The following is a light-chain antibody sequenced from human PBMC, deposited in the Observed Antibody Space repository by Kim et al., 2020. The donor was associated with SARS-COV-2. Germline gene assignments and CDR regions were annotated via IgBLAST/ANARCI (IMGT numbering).Light chain of an antibody. Sequence: SPGERATLSCRASQSVRSCYLAWYQQKPGQAPRLLIYDASSRATGIPDRFSGSGSGTDFTLTISRLEPEDFAVYYCQQYTGSPITFGQGTRLEIK. CDR3: QQYTGSPIT. CDR2: DAS. CDR1: QSVRSCY. J-gene: IGKJ5*01. V-gene: IGKV3-20*01.